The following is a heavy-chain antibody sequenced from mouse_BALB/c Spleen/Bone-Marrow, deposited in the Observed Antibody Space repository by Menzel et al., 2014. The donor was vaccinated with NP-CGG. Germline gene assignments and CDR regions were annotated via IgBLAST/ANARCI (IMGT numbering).Heavy chain of an antibody. V-gene: IGHV1-7*01. D-gene: IGHD3-2*01. CDR1: GYTFTSYW. CDR3: ARRGDSSGYPFAY. J-gene: IGHJ3*01. CDR2: INPSTGYT. Sequence: QVQLQQSGAELAKPGASVKMSCKASGYTFTSYWMHWVKQRPGQGLERIGYINPSTGYTEHNQRFKDKATLTADKSSSTAYMQLSSLTSGDSAVYYCARRGDSSGYPFAYWGQGTLVTVSA.